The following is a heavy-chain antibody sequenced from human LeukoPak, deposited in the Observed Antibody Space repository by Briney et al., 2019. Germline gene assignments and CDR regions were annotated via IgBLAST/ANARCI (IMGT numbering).Heavy chain of an antibody. CDR1: GGSISSYY. CDR3: ARAAYYYDSTKNWFDP. Sequence: SETLSLTCTVSGGSISSYYWSWIRQPPGKGLEWIGYIYYSGSTNYNPSLKSRVTISVDTSKNQFSLKLSSVTAADTAVYYCARAAYYYDSTKNWFDPWGQGTLVTVSS. V-gene: IGHV4-59*01. J-gene: IGHJ5*02. D-gene: IGHD3-22*01. CDR2: IYYSGST.